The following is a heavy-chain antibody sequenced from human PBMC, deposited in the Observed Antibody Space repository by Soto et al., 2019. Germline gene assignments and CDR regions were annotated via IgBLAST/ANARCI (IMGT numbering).Heavy chain of an antibody. V-gene: IGHV4-59*01. CDR3: VGSLMARAMESFDY. D-gene: IGHD5-18*01. J-gene: IGHJ4*02. CDR1: AGSISRYY. Sequence: HVQLQESGPGLVKPSEPLSLTCSVSAGSISRYYWGWVRPSPGEGLEWIAHISYTVDASYNPTLTSRVTISLDTSKNQFALCLMSVTAADTAVYYCVGSLMARAMESFDYLGQGTLVTVTS. CDR2: ISYTVDA.